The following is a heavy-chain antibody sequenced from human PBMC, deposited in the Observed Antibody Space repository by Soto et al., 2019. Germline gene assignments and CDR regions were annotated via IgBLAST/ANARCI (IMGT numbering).Heavy chain of an antibody. CDR2: IYYSGST. V-gene: IGHV4-31*03. Sequence: QVQLQESGPGLVKPSQTLSLTCTVSGGSISSGGYYWSWIRQHPGKGLEWIGYIYYSGSTYYNPSLNSRVTTSVDTSKNPLDLKLSSVTAADTAVYYCTRGDGYRICGMDLWGQGTTVTVSS. CDR1: GGSISSGGYY. CDR3: TRGDGYRICGMDL. D-gene: IGHD6-13*01. J-gene: IGHJ6*02.